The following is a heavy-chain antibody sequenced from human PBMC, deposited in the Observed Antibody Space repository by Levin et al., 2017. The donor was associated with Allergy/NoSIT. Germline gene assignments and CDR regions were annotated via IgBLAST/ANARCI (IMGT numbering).Heavy chain of an antibody. D-gene: IGHD6-19*01. CDR2: IFYSGST. CDR3: ARQDSSGWYPASGFDY. Sequence: SETLSLTCTVSGGSISSRTYYWGWIRQPPGKGLEWIGTIFYSGSTYYNPSLKGRVTISVHTSRNQFSLKLSSVTAADTAVYYCARQDSSGWYPASGFDYWGQGTLVTVSS. V-gene: IGHV4-39*01. J-gene: IGHJ4*02. CDR1: GGSISSRTYY.